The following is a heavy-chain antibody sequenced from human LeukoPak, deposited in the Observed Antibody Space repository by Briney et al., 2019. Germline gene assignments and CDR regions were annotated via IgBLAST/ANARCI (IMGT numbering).Heavy chain of an antibody. J-gene: IGHJ5*02. CDR1: GFTFSSYS. D-gene: IGHD6-13*01. CDR3: AREAFSSSWYFP. Sequence: GGSLRLSCAASGFTFSSYSMNWVRQAPGKGLEWVSSISSSSSCIYYADSVKGRFTISRDNAKNSLYLQMSSLRAEDTAVYYCAREAFSSSWYFPWGQGTLVTVPS. CDR2: ISSSSSCI. V-gene: IGHV3-21*01.